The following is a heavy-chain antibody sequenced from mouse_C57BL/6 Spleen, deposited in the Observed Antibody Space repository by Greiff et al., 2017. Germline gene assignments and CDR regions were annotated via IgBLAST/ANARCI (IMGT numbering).Heavy chain of an antibody. CDR1: GYTFTDYN. V-gene: IGHV1-18*01. Sequence: EVKLMESGPELVKPGASVKIPCKASGYTFTDYNMDWVKQSHGKSLEWIGDINPNNGGTIYNQKFKGKATLTVDKSSSTAYMELRSLTSEDTAVYYCARDGSSGKNAMDYWGQGTSVTVSS. D-gene: IGHD1-1*01. J-gene: IGHJ4*01. CDR3: ARDGSSGKNAMDY. CDR2: INPNNGGT.